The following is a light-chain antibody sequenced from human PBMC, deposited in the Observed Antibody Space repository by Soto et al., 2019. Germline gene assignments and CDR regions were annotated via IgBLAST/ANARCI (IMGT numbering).Light chain of an antibody. J-gene: IGKJ5*01. CDR2: DAS. V-gene: IGKV3-11*01. CDR1: QSVSSY. CDR3: QQRSNWPT. Sequence: EIVLTQSPATLSLSPGERATLSCRASQSVSSYLAWYQQKPGQPPRLLISDASNRATGIPARFSGSGSGTDFTLTISSLEQEDVAVYYCQQRSNWPTFGQGTRLEIQ.